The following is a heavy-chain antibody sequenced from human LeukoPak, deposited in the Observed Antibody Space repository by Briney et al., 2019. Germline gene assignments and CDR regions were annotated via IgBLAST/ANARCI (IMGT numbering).Heavy chain of an antibody. CDR3: AKERRQQQLASDAFDI. D-gene: IGHD6-13*01. CDR1: GGSFSGYY. CDR2: ISGSGGST. Sequence: HTSETLSLTCAVYGGSFSGYYWSWVRQAPGKGLEWVSAISGSGGSTYYADSVKGRFTISRDNSKNTLYLQMNSLRAEDTAVYYCAKERRQQQLASDAFDIWGQGTMVTVSS. J-gene: IGHJ3*02. V-gene: IGHV3-23*01.